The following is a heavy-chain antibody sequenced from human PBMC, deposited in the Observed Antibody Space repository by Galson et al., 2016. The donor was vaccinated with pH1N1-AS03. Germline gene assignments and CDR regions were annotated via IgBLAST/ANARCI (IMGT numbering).Heavy chain of an antibody. Sequence: PALVKPTQTLTLTCTFSGFSLSTSGMCVSWIRQPPGKALGWLARIDWDDDKYYSTSLKTRLTISKDASKNQVVLTMTNMDPVGTATYYCARMRDYGDLRDAFDIWGQGTMVTVSS. V-gene: IGHV2-70*11. CDR1: GFSLSTSGMC. CDR3: ARMRDYGDLRDAFDI. J-gene: IGHJ3*02. D-gene: IGHD4-17*01. CDR2: IDWDDDK.